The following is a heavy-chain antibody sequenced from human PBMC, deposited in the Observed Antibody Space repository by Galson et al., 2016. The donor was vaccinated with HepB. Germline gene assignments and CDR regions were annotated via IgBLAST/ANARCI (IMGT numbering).Heavy chain of an antibody. D-gene: IGHD3-16*02. J-gene: IGHJ4*02. CDR1: GFTFSSYD. Sequence: SLRLSCAASGFTFSSYDMNWVRQAPGKGLEWVSYISSSSSPIYYADSVKGRFTISRDNGKNSLYLQMNSLRDEDTAVYYCARDTFGGVIVDYWGQGTLVTVSS. CDR3: ARDTFGGVIVDY. V-gene: IGHV3-48*02. CDR2: ISSSSSPI.